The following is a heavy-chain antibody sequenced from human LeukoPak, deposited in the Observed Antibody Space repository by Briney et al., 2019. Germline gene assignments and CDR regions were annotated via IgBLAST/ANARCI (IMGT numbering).Heavy chain of an antibody. J-gene: IGHJ4*02. D-gene: IGHD3-10*01. V-gene: IGHV3-30*03. CDR3: ARAIGYYGSGSYYDY. Sequence: GRSLRLSCAASGLTFSNYGMHWVRQAPGKGLEWVAVISYDGGNIYYADSVKGRFTISRDNAKNSLYLQMNSLRAEDTAVYYCARAIGYYGSGSYYDYWGQGTLVTVSS. CDR1: GLTFSNYG. CDR2: ISYDGGNI.